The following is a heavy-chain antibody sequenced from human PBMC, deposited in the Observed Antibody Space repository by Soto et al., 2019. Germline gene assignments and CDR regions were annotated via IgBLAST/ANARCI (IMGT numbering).Heavy chain of an antibody. CDR3: ASHIKGSGSFYLNVVDF. D-gene: IGHD3-10*01. J-gene: IGHJ4*02. Sequence: PSETLSLTCTVSGGSISSYYWSWIRQPPGKGLEWIGYIYYSGSANSNPSLKSRVTISVDTSKNQFSLKLSSVTAADTAVYYCASHIKGSGSFYLNVVDFWGRGTLVTVSS. CDR2: IYYSGSA. V-gene: IGHV4-59*12. CDR1: GGSISSYY.